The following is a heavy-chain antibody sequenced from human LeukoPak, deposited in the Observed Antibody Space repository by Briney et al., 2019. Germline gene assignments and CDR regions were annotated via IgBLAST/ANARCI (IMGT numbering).Heavy chain of an antibody. J-gene: IGHJ5*02. V-gene: IGHV3-15*01. CDR2: IKSKTDGGTI. Sequence: SGGSLRLSCAASGFTFNNAWMSWVRQAPGKGLEWVGRIKSKTDGGTIDYAAPVKGRFTISRDDSKNTLFLQMNSLKTEDTAVYYCTMEGTYYYGSTWGQGTLVTVSS. CDR3: TMEGTYYYGST. CDR1: GFTFNNAW. D-gene: IGHD3-10*01.